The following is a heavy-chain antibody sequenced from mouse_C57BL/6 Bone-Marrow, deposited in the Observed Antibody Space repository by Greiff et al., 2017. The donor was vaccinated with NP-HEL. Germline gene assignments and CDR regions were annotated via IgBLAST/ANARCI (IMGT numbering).Heavy chain of an antibody. V-gene: IGHV1-81*01. J-gene: IGHJ3*01. CDR2: IYPRSGNT. Sequence: QVQLQQSGAELARPGASVKLSCKASGYTFTSYGISWVKQRTGQGLEWIGEIYPRSGNTYYNEKFKGKATLTADKSSSTAYMELRSLSSEYSAVYFCAKWFRLRFAYWGQGTLVTVSA. CDR1: GYTFTSYG. CDR3: AKWFRLRFAY. D-gene: IGHD2-2*01.